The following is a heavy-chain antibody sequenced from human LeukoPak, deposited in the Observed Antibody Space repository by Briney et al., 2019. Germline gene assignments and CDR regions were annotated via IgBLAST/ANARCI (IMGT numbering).Heavy chain of an antibody. CDR3: AKVGGGSTWDIVVVVAATPVYYFDY. CDR2: ISYDGSNK. J-gene: IGHJ4*02. D-gene: IGHD2-15*01. Sequence: GGSLRLSCAASGFTFSSYGMHWVRQAPGKGLEWVAVISYDGSNKYYADSVKGRFTISRDNSKNTLYLQMSSLRAEDTAVYYCAKVGGGSTWDIVVVVAATPVYYFDYWGQGTLVTVSS. CDR1: GFTFSSYG. V-gene: IGHV3-30*18.